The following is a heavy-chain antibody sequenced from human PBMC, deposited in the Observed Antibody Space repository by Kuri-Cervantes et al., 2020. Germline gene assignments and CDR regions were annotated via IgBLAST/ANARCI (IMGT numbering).Heavy chain of an antibody. CDR2: IWYDGSNK. CDR3: AKDIVALLTGPYYYYGMDV. Sequence: GGSLRLSCAASGFTFSSYGMHWVRQAPGKGLEWVAVIWYDGSNKYYADSVKGRFTISRDNSKNTLYLQMNSLRAEDTAVYYCAKDIVALLTGPYYYYGMDVWGQGTTVTVSS. CDR1: GFTFSSYG. V-gene: IGHV3-30*02. D-gene: IGHD3-9*01. J-gene: IGHJ6*02.